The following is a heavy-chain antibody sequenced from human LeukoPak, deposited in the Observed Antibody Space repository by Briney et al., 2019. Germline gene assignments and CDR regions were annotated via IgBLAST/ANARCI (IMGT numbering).Heavy chain of an antibody. CDR2: IYTSGST. CDR3: ARYHFDSGSYYTDEYFDY. D-gene: IGHD1-26*01. J-gene: IGHJ4*02. V-gene: IGHV4-4*07. CDR1: GGSISSYY. Sequence: SETLSLTCTASGGSISSYYWSWIRQPAGKGLEWIGRIYTSGSTNYNPSLKSRVTMSVDTSKNQFSLKLSSVTAADTAVYYCARYHFDSGSYYTDEYFDYWGQGTLVTVSS.